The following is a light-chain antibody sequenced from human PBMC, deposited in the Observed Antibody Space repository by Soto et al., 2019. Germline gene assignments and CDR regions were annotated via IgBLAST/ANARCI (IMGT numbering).Light chain of an antibody. J-gene: IGLJ7*01. V-gene: IGLV1-40*01. CDR2: GNS. Sequence: QSVLTQPPSVSGAPGQRVTISCTGSSSNIGAGHDVHWYQQLPGTAPKLLIHGNSNRPSGVPDRFSGSKSGTSASLAIAGLQAEDEADYYCQFYDATLRTSLFGGGTQLTVL. CDR1: SSNIGAGHD. CDR3: QFYDATLRTSL.